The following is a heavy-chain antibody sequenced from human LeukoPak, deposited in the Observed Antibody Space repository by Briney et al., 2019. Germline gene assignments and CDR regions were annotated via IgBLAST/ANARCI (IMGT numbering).Heavy chain of an antibody. CDR3: AKERSEVVVAATNY. V-gene: IGHV3-48*01. CDR1: GFTFSSYS. CDR2: ISSSGSTI. Sequence: GGSLRLSCAASGFTFSSYSMNWVRQAPGKGLEWVSYISSSGSTIYYADSVRGRFTISRDNSKNTLSLQINSLRAEDTAVYYCAKERSEVVVAATNYWGQGTLVTVSS. J-gene: IGHJ4*02. D-gene: IGHD2-15*01.